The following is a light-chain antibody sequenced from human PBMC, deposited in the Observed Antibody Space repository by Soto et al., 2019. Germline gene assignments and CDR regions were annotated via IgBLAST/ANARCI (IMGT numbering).Light chain of an antibody. CDR3: QQYNNWPPIT. Sequence: EIVLTQSPGTLSLSPGERATLSCRASQSVTSNLAWYQQKRGQAPRLLIYAASTRATGVPARFSGSGSGTEFTLTISSLQSEDFAVYYCQQYNNWPPITFGQGTRLEI. J-gene: IGKJ5*01. CDR2: AAS. CDR1: QSVTSN. V-gene: IGKV3D-15*01.